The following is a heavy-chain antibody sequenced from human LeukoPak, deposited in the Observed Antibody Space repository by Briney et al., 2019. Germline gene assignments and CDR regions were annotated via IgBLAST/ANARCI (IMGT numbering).Heavy chain of an antibody. CDR3: ARRLRTSTSGTTGYFDY. CDR2: INHSGST. Sequence: KPSETLSLTCAVYGGSFSGYYWSWIRQPPGKGLEWIGEINHSGSTNYNPSLKSRVTISVDTSKNQLSLKLTSVTAADTAVYYCARRLRTSTSGTTGYFDYWGQGTLVTVSS. V-gene: IGHV4-34*01. J-gene: IGHJ4*03. CDR1: GGSFSGYY. D-gene: IGHD1-1*01.